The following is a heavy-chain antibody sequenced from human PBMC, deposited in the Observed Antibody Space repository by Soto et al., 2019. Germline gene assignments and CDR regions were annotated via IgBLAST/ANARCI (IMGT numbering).Heavy chain of an antibody. Sequence: QLQLQESGPGLVKPSETLSLTCTVSGGSISSSSYYWGWIRQPPGKGLEWIGSIYYSGSTYYNPSLKSRVTISADTSKNQFSLKLSSVTAADTAVYYCARRFVVVVASMLTDAFDIWGQGTMVTVSS. CDR2: IYYSGST. CDR3: ARRFVVVVASMLTDAFDI. V-gene: IGHV4-39*01. J-gene: IGHJ3*02. D-gene: IGHD2-15*01. CDR1: GGSISSSSYY.